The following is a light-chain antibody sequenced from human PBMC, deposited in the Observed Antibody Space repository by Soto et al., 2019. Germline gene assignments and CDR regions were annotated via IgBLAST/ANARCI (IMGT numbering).Light chain of an antibody. CDR1: QRVSPN. Sequence: ILMTQSRATLSVYPGERAILSCRASQRVSPNVAWYQQKPGQAPRLLIYAASTRATGIPGRFSGSGSGTEFTLTISSLESEDFAVYYCQQYYTWPSFGQGTRLEIK. J-gene: IGKJ5*01. V-gene: IGKV3-15*01. CDR3: QQYYTWPS. CDR2: AAS.